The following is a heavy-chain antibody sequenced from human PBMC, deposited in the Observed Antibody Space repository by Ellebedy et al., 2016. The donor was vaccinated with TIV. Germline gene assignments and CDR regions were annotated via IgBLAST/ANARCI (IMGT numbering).Heavy chain of an antibody. V-gene: IGHV4-31*03. CDR3: ARWPDYERFFDL. CDR1: GGSISSGGYY. CDR2: IYYSGST. Sequence: SETLSLXXTVSGGSISSGGYYWSWIRQHPGKGLEWIGYIYYSGSTYYNPSLRSRVTISVDTSKNQFSLKLSSVTAADRALYYCARWPDYERFFDLWGRGTLVTVSS. D-gene: IGHD4-17*01. J-gene: IGHJ2*01.